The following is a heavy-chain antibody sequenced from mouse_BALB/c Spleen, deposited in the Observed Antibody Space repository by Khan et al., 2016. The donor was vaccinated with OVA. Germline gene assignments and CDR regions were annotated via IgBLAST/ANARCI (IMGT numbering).Heavy chain of an antibody. D-gene: IGHD2-10*01. J-gene: IGHJ4*01. Sequence: QMQLEESGPDLAAPSQSLSITCTISGFSLTNYGVHWVRQPPGKGLEWLVVIWSDGSTTYNSALKSRLTITKDNSQSQVFLKMNSLQTDDTAIYFCARQPYYHYNIMDYWGQGTSVTVSS. CDR3: ARQPYYHYNIMDY. CDR2: IWSDGST. V-gene: IGHV2-6-1*01. CDR1: GFSLTNYG.